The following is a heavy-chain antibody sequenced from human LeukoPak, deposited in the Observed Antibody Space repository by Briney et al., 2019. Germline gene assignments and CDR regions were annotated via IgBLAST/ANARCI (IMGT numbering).Heavy chain of an antibody. CDR2: INTNNGNT. CDR1: GYSFTTYG. D-gene: IGHD3-10*01. CDR3: ARSGSIRNWFDP. Sequence: ASVKVSCKASGYSFTTYGISWVRQAPGQGLEWMGWINTNNGNTNYAQKFQGRVTMTTDTSTSTASMELSRLRSDDTAVYYCARSGSIRNWFDPWGQGTLVTVSS. J-gene: IGHJ5*02. V-gene: IGHV1-18*01.